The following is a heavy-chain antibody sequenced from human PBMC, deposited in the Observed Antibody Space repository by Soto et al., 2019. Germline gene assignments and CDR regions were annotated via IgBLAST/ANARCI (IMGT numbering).Heavy chain of an antibody. V-gene: IGHV1-69*01. CDR3: ATDHLGRGGAPYGFEY. CDR2: IIPILGTA. Sequence: QVQLVQSGAEVKKTGSSMKVSCKAAGGIFSSFGISWVRQAPGQGPEWMGGIIPILGTANYAQKFQGRITITADESTSTSYMELSSLRSEDTAVYFCATDHLGRGGAPYGFEYWGQGPLVIVSS. J-gene: IGHJ4*02. D-gene: IGHD2-21*01. CDR1: GGIFSSFG.